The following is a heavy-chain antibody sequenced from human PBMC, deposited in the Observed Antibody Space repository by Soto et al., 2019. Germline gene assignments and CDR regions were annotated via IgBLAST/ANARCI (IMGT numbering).Heavy chain of an antibody. Sequence: GESLKISCKGSGYSFTSYWIGWVRQMPGKGLEWMGIIYPGDSDTRYSPSFQGQVTISADKSISTAYLQWSSLKASDTAMYYCARHLTTVGYYYYGMDVWGQGTTVTVSS. D-gene: IGHD4-4*01. CDR1: GYSFTSYW. V-gene: IGHV5-51*01. CDR2: IYPGDSDT. J-gene: IGHJ6*02. CDR3: ARHLTTVGYYYYGMDV.